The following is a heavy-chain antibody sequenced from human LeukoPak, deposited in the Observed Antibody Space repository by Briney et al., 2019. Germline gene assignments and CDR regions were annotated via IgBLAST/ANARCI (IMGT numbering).Heavy chain of an antibody. V-gene: IGHV1-69*13. D-gene: IGHD3-9*01. J-gene: IGHJ4*02. CDR1: GGTFSSYA. Sequence: GASVKVSCKASGGTFSSYAISWVRQAPGQGLEWMGGIIAIFGTANYAQKFQGRVTITADESTSTAYMELSSLRSEDTAVYYCARDGDTYYDILTGYPTFDYWGQGTLVTGSS. CDR2: IIAIFGTA. CDR3: ARDGDTYYDILTGYPTFDY.